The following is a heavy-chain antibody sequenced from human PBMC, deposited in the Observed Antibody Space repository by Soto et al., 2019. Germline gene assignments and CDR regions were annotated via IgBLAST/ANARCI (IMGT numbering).Heavy chain of an antibody. D-gene: IGHD3-22*01. CDR3: ASGTDSSGYYYASDYYYGMDV. J-gene: IGHJ6*02. V-gene: IGHV1-46*01. CDR1: VYGFTSDL. Sequence: PLKLSCKASVYGFTSDLMHWRRHAPEQGLEWMGIINPSGGSTSYAQKFQGRVTMTRDTSTSTVYMELSSLRSEDTAVYYCASGTDSSGYYYASDYYYGMDVWGQGTTVTVSS. CDR2: INPSGGST.